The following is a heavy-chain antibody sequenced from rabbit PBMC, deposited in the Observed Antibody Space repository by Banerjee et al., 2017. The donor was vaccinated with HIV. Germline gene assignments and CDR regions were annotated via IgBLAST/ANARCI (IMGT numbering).Heavy chain of an antibody. V-gene: IGHV1S45*01. J-gene: IGHJ6*01. CDR1: GFDLRSYHY. D-gene: IGHD1-1*01. Sequence: QEQLVEYGGDLVQPEGSLTLTCKASGFDLRSYHYMCWVRQAPGKGLEWIACIATTLGDTAYANWAKGRFTISKTSSTTVALQMPSLTAADTATYFCARDGGGGGFDLDLWGPGTLVTVS. CDR3: ARDGGGGGFDLDL. CDR2: IATTLGDT.